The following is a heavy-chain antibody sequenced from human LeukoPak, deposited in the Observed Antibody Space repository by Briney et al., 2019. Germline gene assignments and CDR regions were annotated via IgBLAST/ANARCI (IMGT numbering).Heavy chain of an antibody. J-gene: IGHJ4*02. D-gene: IGHD1-1*01. CDR3: AKGQELDDGVFDS. CDR2: IRSNGDTT. Sequence: GGSLRLSCAASGFTFGSIAMTWVRQAPGKGLEWVSSIRSNGDTTYNADSVKGRFTIYRDNSKNTLYLQMNRLRVEDTAIYYCAKGQELDDGVFDSWGQGTLVTVSS. CDR1: GFTFGSIA. V-gene: IGHV3-23*01.